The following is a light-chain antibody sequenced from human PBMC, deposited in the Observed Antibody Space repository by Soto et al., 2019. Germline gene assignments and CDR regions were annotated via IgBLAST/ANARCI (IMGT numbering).Light chain of an antibody. J-gene: IGKJ3*01. CDR2: AAS. CDR1: QNIRNY. V-gene: IGKV1-27*01. Sequence: DIQMTQSPSSLSASVGDRVTITCRASQNIRNYLAWYQQKPGKAPKLLIYAASTLESGLPSRFRGSGSGTDFTLTISSLQPEDVATYYCQSYNSASFTFG. CDR3: QSYNSASFT.